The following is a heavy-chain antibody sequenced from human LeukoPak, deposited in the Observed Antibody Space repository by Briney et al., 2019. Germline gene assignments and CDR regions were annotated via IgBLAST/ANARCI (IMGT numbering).Heavy chain of an antibody. CDR1: GFSFSDSV. D-gene: IGHD6-19*01. CDR3: ARAYSSGRLVLLDY. CDR2: IWYDGSNK. J-gene: IGHJ4*02. Sequence: GGSLRLSCVASGFSFSDSVIHWVRQAPGKGLEWVAVIWYDGSNKYYADSVKGRFTISRDNSKNTLYLQMNSLRAEDTAVYYCARAYSSGRLVLLDYWGQGTLVTVSS. V-gene: IGHV3-33*08.